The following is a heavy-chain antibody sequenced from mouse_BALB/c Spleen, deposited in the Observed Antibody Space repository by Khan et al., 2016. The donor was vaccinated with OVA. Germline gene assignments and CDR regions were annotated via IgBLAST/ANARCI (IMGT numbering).Heavy chain of an antibody. CDR2: IFPGSDIP. CDR3: ARGGYSAFAY. V-gene: IGHV1-77*01. J-gene: IGHJ3*01. CDR1: GYTFSDYV. D-gene: IGHD2-3*01. Sequence: QVQLKESGPELVKPGASLKVSCKASGYTFSDYVIGWVKKRARQGLEWIGDIFPGSDIPYYNEKFKGKATLTADKSSSTAYMQLSSLTSEDSAVYFCARGGYSAFAYGGQGTLVTGSA.